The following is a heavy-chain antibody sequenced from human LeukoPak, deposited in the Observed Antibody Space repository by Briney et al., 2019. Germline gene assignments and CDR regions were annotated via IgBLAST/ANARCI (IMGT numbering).Heavy chain of an antibody. CDR1: GFTFSSYS. J-gene: IGHJ4*02. CDR2: ISSSSSTI. Sequence: GGSLRLSCAASGFTFSSYSMNWVRQAPGKGLEWGSYISSSSSTIYYADSVKGRFTISRDNAKNSLYLQMNSLRDEDTAVYYCARGEVSGYSSGWYPFDYWGQGTLVTVSS. CDR3: ARGEVSGYSSGWYPFDY. D-gene: IGHD6-19*01. V-gene: IGHV3-48*02.